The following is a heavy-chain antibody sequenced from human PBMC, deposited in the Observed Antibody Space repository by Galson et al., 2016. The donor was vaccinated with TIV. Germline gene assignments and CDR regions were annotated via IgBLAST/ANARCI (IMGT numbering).Heavy chain of an antibody. CDR3: AKEQSCGGDCYLFDF. CDR2: ITWNSVGI. D-gene: IGHD2-21*02. Sequence: SLRLSCAASGFTFDDYGMHWVRQPPGKGLGWVSGITWNSVGIDYADSVKGRFTISRDNAKNSLYLQMNSLRPDDTALYYCAKEQSCGGDCYLFDFWGQGALVAVSS. CDR1: GFTFDDYG. V-gene: IGHV3-9*01. J-gene: IGHJ4*02.